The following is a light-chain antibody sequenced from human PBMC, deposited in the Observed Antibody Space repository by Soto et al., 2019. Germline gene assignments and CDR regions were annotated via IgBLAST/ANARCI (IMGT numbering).Light chain of an antibody. Sequence: DIQMTQSPSSLSASVGDRVTITCRSSQGIRDALGWYQQKPGKVPKRLIYSASSLQNGVPSRFSGSGSETVFTLKISSLQHEDFAIYFCLQHSDYPFTFGQGTRLAI. CDR2: SAS. J-gene: IGKJ2*01. V-gene: IGKV1-17*01. CDR1: QGIRDA. CDR3: LQHSDYPFT.